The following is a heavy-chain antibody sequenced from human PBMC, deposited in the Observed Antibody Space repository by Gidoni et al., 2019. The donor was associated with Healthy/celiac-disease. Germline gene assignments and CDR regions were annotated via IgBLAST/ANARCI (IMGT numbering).Heavy chain of an antibody. CDR1: GGSISSSSYY. CDR3: ARRRGVATLTYYYYYYGMDV. D-gene: IGHD5-12*01. V-gene: IGHV4-39*01. CDR2: IYSSGRT. J-gene: IGHJ6*02. Sequence: QLQLQESGPGLVKPSETLSLTCTVSGGSISSSSYYWGWIRQPPGKGLEWIGSIYSSGRTYYNPSLKSRVTISVDTSKNQFSLKLSSVTAADTAVYYCARRRGVATLTYYYYYYGMDVWGQGTTVTVSS.